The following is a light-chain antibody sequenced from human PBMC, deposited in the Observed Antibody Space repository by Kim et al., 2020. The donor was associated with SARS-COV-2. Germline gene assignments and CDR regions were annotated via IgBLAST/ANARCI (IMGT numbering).Light chain of an antibody. V-gene: IGLV4-69*02. J-gene: IGLJ3*02. CDR2: LNSDGSH. CDR1: SGHSSYT. CDR3: QTWDTGIQV. Sequence: QLVLTQSPSASASLGASVKLTCTLNSGHSSYTIAWHQQQPEKGPRYLMKLNSDGSHTKGDGITDRFSGSISGAERYLTISSLQSEDEADYYCQTWDTGIQVFGGGTKLTVL.